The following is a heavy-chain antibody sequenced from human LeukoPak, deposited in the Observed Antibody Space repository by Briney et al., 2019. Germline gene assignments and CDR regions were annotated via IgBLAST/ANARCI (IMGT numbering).Heavy chain of an antibody. V-gene: IGHV4-39*07. CDR2: IYYSGST. J-gene: IGHJ3*02. Sequence: SETLSLTCTVSGGSISSSSYYWGWIRQPPGKGLEWIGSIYYSGSTYHNPSLKSRVTISVDTSKNQFSLKLSSVTAADTAVYYCARDPPVWREGKNAFDIWGRGTVVTVSS. CDR1: GGSISSSSYY. CDR3: ARDPPVWREGKNAFDI. D-gene: IGHD3-16*01.